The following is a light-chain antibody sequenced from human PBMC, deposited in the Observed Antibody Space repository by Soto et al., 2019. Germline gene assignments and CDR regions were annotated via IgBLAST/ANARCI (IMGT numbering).Light chain of an antibody. J-gene: IGKJ1*01. Sequence: EIVMTQYPDTMSVSPGERATLSCRASQNVDTDLAWYQQRPGQAPRLLIFSASRRATGTPARFSGSGSGTEFTLTINSLQSEDFAVYYCQQSNTWRTFGQGTKVEV. CDR1: QNVDTD. CDR2: SAS. CDR3: QQSNTWRT. V-gene: IGKV3-15*01.